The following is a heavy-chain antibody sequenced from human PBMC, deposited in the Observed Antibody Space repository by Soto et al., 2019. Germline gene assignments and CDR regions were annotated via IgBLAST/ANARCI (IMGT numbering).Heavy chain of an antibody. Sequence: QTGGSLRLSCAASGFTFSSYAMSWVRQAPGKGLEWVSAISGSGGSTYYADSVKGRFTISRDNSKNTLYLQMNSLRAEDTAVYYCANSKPPRGSGWYLGAFDIWGQGTMVTVSS. D-gene: IGHD6-19*01. J-gene: IGHJ3*02. CDR3: ANSKPPRGSGWYLGAFDI. V-gene: IGHV3-23*01. CDR2: ISGSGGST. CDR1: GFTFSSYA.